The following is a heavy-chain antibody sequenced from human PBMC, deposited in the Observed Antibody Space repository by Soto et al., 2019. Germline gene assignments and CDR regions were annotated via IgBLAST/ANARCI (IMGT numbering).Heavy chain of an antibody. J-gene: IGHJ5*02. CDR3: ARGLVLNNWFDP. CDR2: IYYSGST. CDR1: GGSVSSGSYY. D-gene: IGHD1-26*01. Sequence: ASETLSLTCTVSGGSVSSGSYYWSWIRQPPGKGLEWIGYIYYSGSTNYNPSLKSRVTISVDTSKNQFSLKLSSVTAADTAVYYCARGLVLNNWFDPWGQGTLVTVSS. V-gene: IGHV4-61*01.